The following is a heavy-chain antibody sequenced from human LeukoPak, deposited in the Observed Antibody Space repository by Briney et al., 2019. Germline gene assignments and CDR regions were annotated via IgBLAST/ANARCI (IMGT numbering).Heavy chain of an antibody. CDR3: ARDDLDSSSWYFGTFAY. J-gene: IGHJ4*02. CDR1: GYTFTSYG. D-gene: IGHD6-13*01. Sequence: ASVKVSCKASGYTFTSYGISWVRQAPGQGLEWMGWISAYKGNTNYAQKLQGRVTMTTDTATSTAYMELRSLRSDDTAVYYCARDDLDSSSWYFGTFAYWGQGTLVTVSS. V-gene: IGHV1-18*01. CDR2: ISAYKGNT.